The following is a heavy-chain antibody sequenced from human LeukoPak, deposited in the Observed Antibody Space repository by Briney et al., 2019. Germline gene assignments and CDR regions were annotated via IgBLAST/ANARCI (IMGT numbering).Heavy chain of an antibody. V-gene: IGHV3-23*01. D-gene: IGHD4-11*01. J-gene: IGHJ4*02. CDR3: AKNSKVAATRGIDY. CDR1: GFTFSTYT. CDR2: IGNNGGGI. Sequence: GGPLRLSCAASGFTFSTYTMYWVRHPPGKRLEWVSIIGNNGGGIHYADSVKGRFTISRDNSKNTLYLQMNSLRAEDTAVYYCAKNSKVAATRGIDYWGQGTLVTVSS.